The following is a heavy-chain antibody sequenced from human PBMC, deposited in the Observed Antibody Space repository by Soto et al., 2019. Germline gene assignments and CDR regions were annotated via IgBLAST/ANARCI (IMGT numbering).Heavy chain of an antibody. J-gene: IGHJ5*02. CDR1: GFTFSSYG. CDR3: ARDLPREEDIAAAGPNWFDP. V-gene: IGHV3-33*01. Sequence: QVQLVESGGGVVQPGRSLRLSCAASGFTFSSYGMHWVRQAPGKGLEGVAVIWYDGSNKYYADSVKGRFTISRDNSKNTLYLQMNSLRAEDTAVYYCARDLPREEDIAAAGPNWFDPWGQGTLVTVSS. D-gene: IGHD6-13*01. CDR2: IWYDGSNK.